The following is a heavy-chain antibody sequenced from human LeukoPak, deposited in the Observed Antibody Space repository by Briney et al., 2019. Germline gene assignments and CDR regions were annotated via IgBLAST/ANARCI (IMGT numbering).Heavy chain of an antibody. Sequence: PSETLSLTCTVSGGSISSYYWSWIRQPPGEGLEWIGYIYYSGSTNYNPSLKSRVTISVDTSKNQFSLKLSSVTAADTAVYYCAREPDYYYDSSGSQGVLWGQGTLVTVSS. V-gene: IGHV4-59*01. J-gene: IGHJ4*02. CDR3: AREPDYYYDSSGSQGVL. CDR2: IYYSGST. D-gene: IGHD3-22*01. CDR1: GGSISSYY.